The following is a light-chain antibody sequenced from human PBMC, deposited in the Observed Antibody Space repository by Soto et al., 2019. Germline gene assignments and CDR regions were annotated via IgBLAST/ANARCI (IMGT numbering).Light chain of an antibody. Sequence: DLQMTQSPSSLSASVGDRVTITCRASQSISSYLNWYQQKPGKAPKLLMYAASSLQSGVPSRFSGSGSGTDFILTISSLQPEDFATYYCQQSYSTPITFGQGTRLEIK. V-gene: IGKV1-39*01. CDR2: AAS. J-gene: IGKJ5*01. CDR1: QSISSY. CDR3: QQSYSTPIT.